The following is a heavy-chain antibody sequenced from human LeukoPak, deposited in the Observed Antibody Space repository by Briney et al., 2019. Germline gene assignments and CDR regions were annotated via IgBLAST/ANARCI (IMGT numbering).Heavy chain of an antibody. Sequence: GGSLRLSCAASGFTFSNYAMNWVRQAPGKGLEWVSILYSGSSTYYTDSVKGRFTISRDNSRNTLYLHMTNLRAEDTAVYYCARVGDHYHWYLDLWGRGSLLTVSS. J-gene: IGHJ2*01. V-gene: IGHV3-53*01. D-gene: IGHD3-10*01. CDR1: GFTFSNYA. CDR2: LYSGSST. CDR3: ARVGDHYHWYLDL.